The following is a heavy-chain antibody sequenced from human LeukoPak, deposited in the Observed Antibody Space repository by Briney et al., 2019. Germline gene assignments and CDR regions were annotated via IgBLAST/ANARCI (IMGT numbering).Heavy chain of an antibody. Sequence: ASVKVSCKASGYTFTSYGISWVRQAPGQGLEWMGWISAYNGNTNYAQKLQGRVTMTTDTSTSTAYMELRSLRSDDTAVYYCARDQRITTRSWFDPWGQGTLVTVSS. V-gene: IGHV1-18*01. D-gene: IGHD5-24*01. J-gene: IGHJ5*02. CDR2: ISAYNGNT. CDR3: ARDQRITTRSWFDP. CDR1: GYTFTSYG.